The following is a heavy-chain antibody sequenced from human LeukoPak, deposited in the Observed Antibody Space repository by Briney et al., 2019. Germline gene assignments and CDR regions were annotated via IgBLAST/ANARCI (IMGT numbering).Heavy chain of an antibody. V-gene: IGHV3-9*01. D-gene: IGHD3-22*01. CDR3: AKNPTYYYDSSGYPVYYYYGMDV. CDR2: ISWNSGSI. CDR1: GFTFDDYA. Sequence: PGRSLRLSCAASGFTFDDYAMHWVRQAPGKGLEWLSGISWNSGSIGYADSVKGRFTISRDNSKNTLYLQMNSLRAEDTAVYYCAKNPTYYYDSSGYPVYYYYGMDVWGQGTTVTVSS. J-gene: IGHJ6*02.